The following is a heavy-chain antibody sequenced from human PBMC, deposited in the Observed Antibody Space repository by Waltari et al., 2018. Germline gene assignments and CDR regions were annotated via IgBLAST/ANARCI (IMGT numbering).Heavy chain of an antibody. Sequence: QVQLQESGPGLVKPSGTLSLTCAVSGGSISSSNWWSWVRQPPGKGLEWIGEIYHSGSTNYNPSPKSRGTISVDKSKNQFSLKLSSVTAADTAVYYCARAGIWSGSRDAFDIWGQGTMVTVSS. CDR3: ARAGIWSGSRDAFDI. CDR1: GGSISSSNW. CDR2: IYHSGST. V-gene: IGHV4-4*02. J-gene: IGHJ3*02. D-gene: IGHD3-3*01.